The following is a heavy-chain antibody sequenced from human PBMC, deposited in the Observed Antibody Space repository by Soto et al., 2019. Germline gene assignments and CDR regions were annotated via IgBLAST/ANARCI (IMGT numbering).Heavy chain of an antibody. J-gene: IGHJ5*02. D-gene: IGHD3-9*01. V-gene: IGHV4-30-4*01. CDR2: IYYSGST. CDR3: ARDVPGYDILTGYYVNWFDP. CDR1: GGSISSGDYY. Sequence: QVQLQESGPGLVKPSQTLSLTCTVSGGSISSGDYYWSWIRQPPGKGLEWIGYIYYSGSTYYNPSLKSRVTISVDTSKNTFSLKLSSVTAADTAVYYCARDVPGYDILTGYYVNWFDPWGQGTLVTVSS.